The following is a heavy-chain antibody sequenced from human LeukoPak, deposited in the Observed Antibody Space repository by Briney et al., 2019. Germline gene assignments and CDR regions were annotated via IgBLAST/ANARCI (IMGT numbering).Heavy chain of an antibody. J-gene: IGHJ4*02. D-gene: IGHD3-3*01. CDR1: GGSISSSSYY. V-gene: IGHV4-39*07. Sequence: PSQTLSLTCTVSGGSISSSSYYWGWLRQPPGKGLEWIGSIYYSGSTYYNPSLKSRVTISVDTSKNQFSLKLSSVTAADTAVYYCARARYDFWSATSGYYFDYWGQGTLVTVSS. CDR2: IYYSGST. CDR3: ARARYDFWSATSGYYFDY.